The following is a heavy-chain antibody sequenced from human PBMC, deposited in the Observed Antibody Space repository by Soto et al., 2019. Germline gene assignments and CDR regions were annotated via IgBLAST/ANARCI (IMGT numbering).Heavy chain of an antibody. V-gene: IGHV5-10-1*01. J-gene: IGHJ6*02. CDR3: ARLKTSGSYVLDV. Sequence: ECLRISCEGSGYRFTSYWIIWVRQMPGKGLEWLGRIDPSDSYTNYGQSFKGHVTIAADKSISTAYLQGSSLKASDTAMYYCARLKTSGSYVLDVWGQGTTVTVSS. CDR1: GYRFTSYW. CDR2: IDPSDSYT. D-gene: IGHD6-19*01.